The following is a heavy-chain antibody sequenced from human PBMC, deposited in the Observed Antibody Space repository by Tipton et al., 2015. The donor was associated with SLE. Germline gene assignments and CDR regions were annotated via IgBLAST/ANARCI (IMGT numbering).Heavy chain of an antibody. D-gene: IGHD3-22*01. J-gene: IGHJ4*02. Sequence: SLRLSCAASGFTFDDYTMHWVRQAPGKGLEWVAVISDDGGNEFYADSVKGRFTISRDNSKNTLYLQMNSLRAEDTAVYYCARGSTYYDSSGYTGYWGQGTLVTVSS. CDR1: GFTFDDYT. CDR3: ARGSTYYDSSGYTGY. V-gene: IGHV3-30-3*01. CDR2: ISDDGGNE.